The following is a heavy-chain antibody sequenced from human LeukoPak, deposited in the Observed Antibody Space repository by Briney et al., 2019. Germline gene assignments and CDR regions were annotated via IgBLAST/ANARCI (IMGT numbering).Heavy chain of an antibody. V-gene: IGHV3-30-3*01. CDR3: AREPDIVVVPAASLDY. CDR1: GFTFSSYA. J-gene: IGHJ4*02. D-gene: IGHD2-2*01. Sequence: PGRSLRLSCAASGFTFSSYAMHWVRQAPGKGLEWVAVISYDGSNKYYADSVKGRFTISRDNPKNTLYLQMNSLRAEDTAVYYCAREPDIVVVPAASLDYWGQGTLVTVSS. CDR2: ISYDGSNK.